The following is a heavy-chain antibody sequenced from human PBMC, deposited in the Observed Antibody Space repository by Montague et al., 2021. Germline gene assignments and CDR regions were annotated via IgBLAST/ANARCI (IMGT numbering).Heavy chain of an antibody. CDR1: GGSLSGYY. D-gene: IGHD1-14*01. Sequence: SETLSLTCAVYGGSLSGYYWTWIRQSSGKGLEWIGYIYYSRRTNYNPSLKSRVTISVDTSKNQFSLKLSSVTAAGTAFYYCAVTNPYYYYGMDVWGQGTTVTVSS. CDR2: IYYSRRT. CDR3: AVTNPYYYYGMDV. V-gene: IGHV4-59*01. J-gene: IGHJ6*02.